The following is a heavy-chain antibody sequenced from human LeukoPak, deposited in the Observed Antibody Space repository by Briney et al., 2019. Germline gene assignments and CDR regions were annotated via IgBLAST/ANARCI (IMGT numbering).Heavy chain of an antibody. CDR1: GDSVSSNSAA. J-gene: IGHJ4*02. D-gene: IGHD3-22*01. Sequence: SQTLSLTCAISGDSVSSNSAAWNCIRQSPSRALEGLGRTYYRSKWYNDYAVSVKSRITINPDTSKNQFSLQLNSVTPEDTAVYYCARSFLSGYYDFDYWGQGTLVTVSS. V-gene: IGHV6-1*01. CDR2: TYYRSKWYN. CDR3: ARSFLSGYYDFDY.